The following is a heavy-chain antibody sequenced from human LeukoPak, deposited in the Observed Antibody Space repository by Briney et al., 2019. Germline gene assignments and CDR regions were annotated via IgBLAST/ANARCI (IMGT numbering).Heavy chain of an antibody. J-gene: IGHJ4*02. CDR2: INQDGGEK. D-gene: IGHD3-3*01. Sequence: GGSLRLSCAAPGLTFSLYRMNGVRQAPGKGLEWVANINQDGGEKNYVDSVKGRFTISRDNAKNSLYLQMSSLRAEDTAVYFCARDYDFWDPLDYWGQGTLVTVSS. CDR3: ARDYDFWDPLDY. V-gene: IGHV3-7*01. CDR1: GLTFSLYR.